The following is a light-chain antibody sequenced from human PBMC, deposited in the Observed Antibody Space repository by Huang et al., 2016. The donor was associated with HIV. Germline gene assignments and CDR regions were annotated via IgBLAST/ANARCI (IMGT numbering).Light chain of an antibody. CDR3: QQTYSSLPT. CDR2: ASS. J-gene: IGKJ5*01. CDR1: QSISSY. V-gene: IGKV1-39*01. Sequence: DIQMTQSPSSLSASVGDTVTITCRASQSISSYLDWYQQRPGKAPNLLIYASSTLQSGVPSRFSGSGYGTDFTLTISSLHPEDLATYYCQQTYSSLPTCGQGTRLE.